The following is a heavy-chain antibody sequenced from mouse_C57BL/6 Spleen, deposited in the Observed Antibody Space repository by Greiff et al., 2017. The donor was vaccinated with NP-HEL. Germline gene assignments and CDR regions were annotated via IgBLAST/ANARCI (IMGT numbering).Heavy chain of an antibody. CDR1: GYTFTSYW. D-gene: IGHD1-1*01. V-gene: IGHV1-61*01. Sequence: QVQLQQSGAELVRPGSSVKLSCKASGYTFTSYWMDWVKQRPGQGLEWIGNIYPSDSETHYNQKFKDKATLTVDKSSSTAYMQLSSLTSEDSAVYYCAITTVVAGDYAMDYWGQGTSVTVSS. CDR3: AITTVVAGDYAMDY. CDR2: IYPSDSET. J-gene: IGHJ4*01.